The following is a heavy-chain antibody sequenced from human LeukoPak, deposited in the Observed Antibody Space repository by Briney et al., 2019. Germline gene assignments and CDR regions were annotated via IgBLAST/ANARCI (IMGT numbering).Heavy chain of an antibody. CDR2: ISGSGGST. J-gene: IGHJ4*02. V-gene: IGHV3-23*01. CDR1: GFTFSSYA. D-gene: IGHD3-22*01. Sequence: GGSLRLSCAASGFTFSSYAMSWVRQAPGKGLEWVLAISGSGGSTYYADSVKGRFTISRDNSKNTLYLQMNSLRAEDTAVYYCAKGAAYYYDSSGFHFDYWGQGTLVTVSS. CDR3: AKGAAYYYDSSGFHFDY.